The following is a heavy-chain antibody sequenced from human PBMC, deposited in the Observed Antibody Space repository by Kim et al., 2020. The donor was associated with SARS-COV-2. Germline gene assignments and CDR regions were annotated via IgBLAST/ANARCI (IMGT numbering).Heavy chain of an antibody. CDR3: AAEAGYYDFWSGYYNGGVWFDP. V-gene: IGHV4-39*01. Sequence: SETLSLTCTVSGGSISSSSYYWGWIRQPPGKGLEWIGSIYYSGSTYYNPSLKSRVTISVDTSKNQFSLKLSSVTAADTAVYYCAAEAGYYDFWSGYYNGGVWFDPWGQGTLVTVSS. CDR1: GGSISSSSYY. J-gene: IGHJ5*02. D-gene: IGHD3-3*01. CDR2: IYYSGST.